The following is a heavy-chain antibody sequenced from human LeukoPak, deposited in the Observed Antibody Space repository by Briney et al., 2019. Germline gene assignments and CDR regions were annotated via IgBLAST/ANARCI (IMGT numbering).Heavy chain of an antibody. CDR1: GYTFTSYD. Sequence: ASVKVSCKASGYTFTSYDINWVRQATGQGLEWMGWMNPNSGNTGYAQKFQGRVTMTRDTSISTAYMELSRLRSDDTAVYYCARLYSSSSPSDFDYWGQGTLVTVSS. CDR3: ARLYSSSSPSDFDY. J-gene: IGHJ4*02. D-gene: IGHD6-6*01. CDR2: MNPNSGNT. V-gene: IGHV1-8*01.